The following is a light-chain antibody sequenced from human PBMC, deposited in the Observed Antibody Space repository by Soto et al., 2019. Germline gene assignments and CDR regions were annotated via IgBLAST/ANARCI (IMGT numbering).Light chain of an antibody. Sequence: IQMTQSPSSLSASVGDRVTITCRASQSISSWLAWYQQKPGKAPKLLIYAASTLQSGVPSRFSGSGSGTEFTLTISRLQPEHFATYYCQQLNSYPITFGQGTRLEIK. CDR1: QSISSW. CDR3: QQLNSYPIT. V-gene: IGKV1-9*01. CDR2: AAS. J-gene: IGKJ5*01.